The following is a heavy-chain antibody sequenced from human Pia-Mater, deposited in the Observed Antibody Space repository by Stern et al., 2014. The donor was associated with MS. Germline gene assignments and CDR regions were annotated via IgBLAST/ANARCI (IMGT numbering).Heavy chain of an antibody. CDR1: GFTFSSFG. CDR2: VWYDGSKT. CDR3: ARGGRFFSIDY. D-gene: IGHD3-3*01. V-gene: IGHV3-33*01. J-gene: IGHJ4*02. Sequence: MQLVASGGGVVQPGRSLTLSCAASGFTFSSFGMHWVRQAPGKGLEWVAVVWYDGSKTFDVDSVKGRFIISRDNSNNTVYLQMNSLRVDDTAVYYCARGGRFFSIDYWGQGTLVTVSS.